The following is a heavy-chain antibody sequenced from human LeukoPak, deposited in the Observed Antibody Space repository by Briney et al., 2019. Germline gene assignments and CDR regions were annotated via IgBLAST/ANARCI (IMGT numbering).Heavy chain of an antibody. CDR1: GGSISSSNW. V-gene: IGHV4-4*02. Sequence: SGTLSLTCAVSGGSISSSNWWSWVRQPPGKGLEWIGEVYHSGSTNYNPSLKSRVTISVDKSKNQFSLKLTSVTAADTAVYYCARARYANAWYAFDIWGHGTMVTVSS. CDR2: VYHSGST. CDR3: ARARYANAWYAFDI. D-gene: IGHD2-2*01. J-gene: IGHJ3*02.